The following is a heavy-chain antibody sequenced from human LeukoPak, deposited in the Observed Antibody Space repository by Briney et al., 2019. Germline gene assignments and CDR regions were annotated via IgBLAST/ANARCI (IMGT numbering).Heavy chain of an antibody. J-gene: IGHJ3*02. CDR2: IYHSGST. D-gene: IGHD1-14*01. V-gene: IGHV4-38-2*02. CDR3: ARVLRTALAFDI. CDR1: GGSISSYY. Sequence: SETLSLTCTVSGGSISSYYWSWIRQPPGKGLEWIGSIYHSGSTYYNPSLKSRVTISVDTSKNQFSLKLSSVTAADTAVYYCARVLRTALAFDIWGQGTMVTVSS.